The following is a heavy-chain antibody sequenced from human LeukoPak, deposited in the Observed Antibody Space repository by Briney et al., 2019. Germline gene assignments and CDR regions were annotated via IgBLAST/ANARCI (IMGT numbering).Heavy chain of an antibody. V-gene: IGHV3-48*01. D-gene: IGHD3-22*01. CDR1: GFTFSSYS. CDR3: ARDRFSDSSGYFYYYYGMDV. CDR2: ISSSSSTI. J-gene: IGHJ6*02. Sequence: GGSLRLSCAASGFTFSSYSMNWVRQAPGKGLEWVSYISSSSSTIYYADSVKGRFTISRDNAKNSLYLQMNSLRAEDTAVYYCARDRFSDSSGYFYYYYGMDVWGQGTTVTVSS.